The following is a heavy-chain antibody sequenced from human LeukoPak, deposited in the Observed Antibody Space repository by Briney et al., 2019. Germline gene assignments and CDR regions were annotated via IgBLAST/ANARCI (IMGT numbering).Heavy chain of an antibody. V-gene: IGHV3-23*01. CDR2: ISGSGGST. CDR1: GFPFSSYA. J-gene: IGHJ4*02. CDR3: ARGSGSL. Sequence: QSGGSWSLSFAASGFPFSSYAMSWFRQAPGKGLEWVSAISGSGGSTYYADSVNGRFTISRDNSKNTLYLQMNSLRAEDTAVYYCARGSGSLWGQGTLVTVSS. D-gene: IGHD3-10*01.